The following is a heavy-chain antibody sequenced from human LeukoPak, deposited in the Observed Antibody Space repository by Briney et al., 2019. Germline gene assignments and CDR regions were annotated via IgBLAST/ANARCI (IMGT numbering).Heavy chain of an antibody. CDR2: INPHNTGT. V-gene: IGHV1-2*02. J-gene: IGHJ4*02. CDR3: ARGGGRQQLVPFDY. D-gene: IGHD6-13*01. CDR1: GYTFTGYY. Sequence: ASVKVSCKTSGYTFTGYYLHWVRQAPGQGLEWMGRINPHNTGTNFAQKFQGRVTMTRDTFISTAYMELSSLRSEDTAVYYCARGGGRQQLVPFDYWGQGTLVTVSS.